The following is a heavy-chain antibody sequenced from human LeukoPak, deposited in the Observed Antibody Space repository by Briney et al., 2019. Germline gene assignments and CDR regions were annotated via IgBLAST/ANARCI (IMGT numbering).Heavy chain of an antibody. J-gene: IGHJ4*02. CDR1: GYTFSSYY. CDR2: INPTGDST. V-gene: IGHV1-46*01. CDR3: AREASGGYFDY. D-gene: IGHD4-23*01. Sequence: ASVKVACKASGYTFSSYYMHWVRQAPGQGLEWVGLINPTGDSTNYAQNFRGRVTMTRDTSTSTVYMDLSSLRSEDTAVYYCAREASGGYFDYWGQGTLVAVSS.